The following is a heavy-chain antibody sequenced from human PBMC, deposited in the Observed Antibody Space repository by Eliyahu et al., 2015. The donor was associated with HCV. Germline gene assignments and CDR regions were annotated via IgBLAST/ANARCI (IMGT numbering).Heavy chain of an antibody. V-gene: IGHV3-48*01. Sequence: EVQLVESGGGXVQPGGSLRLXCAASGFIFSAYSMNWVRXAPGKGLEWVSYISSASGSIYYADSVKGRFTISRDNAKNSLYLQMNSLRAEDTAVYYCARYGMDVWGQGTTVTVSS. J-gene: IGHJ6*02. CDR3: ARYGMDV. CDR2: ISSASGSI. CDR1: GFIFSAYS.